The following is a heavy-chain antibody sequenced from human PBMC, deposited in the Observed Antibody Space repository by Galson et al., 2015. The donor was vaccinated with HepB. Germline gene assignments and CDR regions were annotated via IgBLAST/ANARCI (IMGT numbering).Heavy chain of an antibody. CDR3: ARAGFTMVRGVSAHFDY. J-gene: IGHJ4*02. CDR1: GFTFSSYA. V-gene: IGHV3-30*04. Sequence: SLRLSCAASGFTFSSYAMHWVRQAPGKGPEWVAVISYDGSNKYYADSVKGRFTISRDNSKNTLYLQMNSLRAEDTAVYYCARAGFTMVRGVSAHFDYWGQGTLVTVSS. CDR2: ISYDGSNK. D-gene: IGHD3-10*01.